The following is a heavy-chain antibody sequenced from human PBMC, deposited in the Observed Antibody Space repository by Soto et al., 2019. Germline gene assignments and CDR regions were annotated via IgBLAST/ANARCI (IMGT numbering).Heavy chain of an antibody. D-gene: IGHD3-22*01. CDR3: AREVSGSGYYNY. J-gene: IGHJ4*02. Sequence: QVQLVESGGGVVQPGRSLRVSCAASGFTFSSFVMHWVRQAPGKGLEWVAVIWHDGTNENYADSVRGRFTISRDNSKNTLDLQMNSLRAEDTAVYYCAREVSGSGYYNYWGQGTLVTVSS. CDR2: IWHDGTNE. CDR1: GFTFSSFV. V-gene: IGHV3-33*01.